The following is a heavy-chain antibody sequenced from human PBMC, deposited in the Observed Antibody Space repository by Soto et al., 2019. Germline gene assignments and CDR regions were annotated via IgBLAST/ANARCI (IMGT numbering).Heavy chain of an antibody. V-gene: IGHV1-69*12. J-gene: IGHJ4*02. Sequence: QVQLVQSGAEVKQPGSSVKVSCKASGGTFSSYAISWVRQAPGQGLEWMGGIIPIFGTANYAQKFQGKVTITADDSTGTAHMELRSLRSEDTAVDYCARAPGVAGSGYWGQGNLVTVSS. D-gene: IGHD6-19*01. CDR3: ARAPGVAGSGY. CDR2: IIPIFGTA. CDR1: GGTFSSYA.